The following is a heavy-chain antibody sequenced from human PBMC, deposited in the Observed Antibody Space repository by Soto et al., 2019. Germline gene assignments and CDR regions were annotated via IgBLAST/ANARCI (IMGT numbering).Heavy chain of an antibody. D-gene: IGHD1-26*01. Sequence: QVQVQQWGAGLLKFSETLSLTCAVNGGSFSGWHWNWIRQPPGKGLEWSGEASHTGGTNYNPSLGRRVTISVERSRNQLSLKITSVSAADTAVYYCARSRSLDVWGPGTTFIVSS. J-gene: IGHJ6*02. CDR2: ASHTGGT. CDR3: ARSRSLDV. V-gene: IGHV4-34*01. CDR1: GGSFSGWH.